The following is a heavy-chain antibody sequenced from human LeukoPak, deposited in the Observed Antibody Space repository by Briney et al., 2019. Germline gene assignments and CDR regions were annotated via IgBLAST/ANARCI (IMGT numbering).Heavy chain of an antibody. Sequence: GGSLRLSCSVSGFTFSSYSMNWVRQAPGKGLQWVSSISGGGSYIFYADSVEGRFSVSRDNAKNSVFLQMNSLRAGDTAVYYCARGLGDYDAFDVWGHGTRVTVAS. CDR2: ISGGGSYI. V-gene: IGHV3-21*01. D-gene: IGHD4-17*01. CDR3: ARGLGDYDAFDV. J-gene: IGHJ3*01. CDR1: GFTFSSYS.